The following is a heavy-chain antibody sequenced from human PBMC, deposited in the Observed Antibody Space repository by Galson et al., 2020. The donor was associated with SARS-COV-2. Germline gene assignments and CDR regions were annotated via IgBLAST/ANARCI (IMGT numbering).Heavy chain of an antibody. V-gene: IGHV1-2*02. Sequence: ASVKVSCKAFGFTFTDYYIHWVRQAPGQGLEWMGWINPNSGGTNYAQQFQGRVTMTGDTSTYTASMEVTSLRSDDTAVYYCARDRISAPDDFDYWGQGTLVTVSS. CDR3: ARDRISAPDDFDY. J-gene: IGHJ4*02. D-gene: IGHD6-13*01. CDR2: INPNSGGT. CDR1: GFTFTDYY.